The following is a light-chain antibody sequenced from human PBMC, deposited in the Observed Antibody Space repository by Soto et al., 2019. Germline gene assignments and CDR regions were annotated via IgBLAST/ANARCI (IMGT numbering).Light chain of an antibody. CDR1: SGSIASNY. CDR3: QSYGDNNQV. V-gene: IGLV6-57*02. Sequence: NFMLTQPHSVSESPGKTVTISCTGSSGSIASNYVQWFQQRPGSAPTTVIYEDNKRPSGVPDRFSGSIDSSSNSASLTISGLKTEDEADYYCQSYGDNNQVFGGGPTLTVL. J-gene: IGLJ3*02. CDR2: EDN.